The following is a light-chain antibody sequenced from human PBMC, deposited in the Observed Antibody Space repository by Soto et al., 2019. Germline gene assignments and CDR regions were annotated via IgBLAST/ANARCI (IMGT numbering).Light chain of an antibody. CDR3: QQLLSYPIT. CDR2: AAS. Sequence: DIQLTQSPSFLSASVGDRVTITCRASQGISSYLAWYQQKPGKAPKLLIYAASTLQSGVPLRFSGSGSGTSFTLTISSLQPEDFATYYCQQLLSYPITFGQGTLLEIK. CDR1: QGISSY. V-gene: IGKV1-9*01. J-gene: IGKJ5*01.